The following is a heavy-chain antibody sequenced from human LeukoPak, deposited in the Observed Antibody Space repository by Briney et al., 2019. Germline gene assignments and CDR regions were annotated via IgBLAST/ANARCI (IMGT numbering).Heavy chain of an antibody. CDR1: GYSFTSYW. V-gene: IGHV5-51*01. J-gene: IGHJ3*02. CDR3: ARPPTYYLDAFDI. CDR2: IYPGDSDT. Sequence: GESLQISCKGSGYSFTSYWIGWVRQLPGKGLEWMGIIYPGDSDTRYSPSFQGQVTISADKSISTASLQWSSLKAADTAMYYCARPPTYYLDAFDIWGQGTMVTVSS. D-gene: IGHD3-10*01.